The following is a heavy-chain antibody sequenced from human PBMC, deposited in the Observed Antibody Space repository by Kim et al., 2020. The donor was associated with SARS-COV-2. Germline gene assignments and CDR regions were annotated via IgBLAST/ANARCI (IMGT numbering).Heavy chain of an antibody. D-gene: IGHD6-13*01. CDR1: GFTFRSYW. V-gene: IGHV3-7*03. CDR2: IKEDGRVR. Sequence: GGSLRLSCAASGFTFRSYWMSWVRQAPGKGLQWVANIKEDGRVRQYVDSVKGRFTISRDNAENSLFLQMSSLRADDTAVYYCARDGILSYTSSWDYWGQGSLVTVSS. J-gene: IGHJ4*02. CDR3: ARDGILSYTSSWDY.